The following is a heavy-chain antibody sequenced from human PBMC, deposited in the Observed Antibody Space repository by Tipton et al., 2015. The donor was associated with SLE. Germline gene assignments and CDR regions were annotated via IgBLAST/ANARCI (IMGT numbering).Heavy chain of an antibody. CDR1: GGSISSSSYY. V-gene: IGHV4-39*07. Sequence: TLSLTCTVSGGSISSSSYYWGWIRQPPGKGLEWIGSIYYSGSTYYNPSLKSRVTISVDSSKNQFSLKLSSVTAADTAVFYCARGIVLNYWGQGTLVTVSS. D-gene: IGHD2-8*01. CDR2: IYYSGST. CDR3: ARGIVLNY. J-gene: IGHJ4*02.